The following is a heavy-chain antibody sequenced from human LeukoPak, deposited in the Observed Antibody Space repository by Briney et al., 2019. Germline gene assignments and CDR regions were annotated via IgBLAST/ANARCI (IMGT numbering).Heavy chain of an antibody. CDR1: GFTFSSYA. CDR3: ARDGGRIAAAGYFDY. Sequence: GGSLRLSCAASGFTFSSYAMHCVRQAPGKGLEWVAVISYDGSNKYYADSVKGRFTISRDNSKNTLYLQMNSLRAEDTAVYYCARDGGRIAAAGYFDYWGQGTLVTVSS. CDR2: ISYDGSNK. D-gene: IGHD6-13*01. J-gene: IGHJ4*02. V-gene: IGHV3-30-3*01.